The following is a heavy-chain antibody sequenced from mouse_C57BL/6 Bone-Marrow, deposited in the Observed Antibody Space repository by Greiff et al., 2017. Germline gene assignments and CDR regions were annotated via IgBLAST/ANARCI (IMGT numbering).Heavy chain of an antibody. V-gene: IGHV1-74*01. CDR1: GYTFTSYW. CDR3: AIGESSYAMDY. D-gene: IGHD1-1*01. CDR2: IHPSDSDT. J-gene: IGHJ4*01. Sequence: QVQLQQPGAELVKPGASVKVSYKASGYTFTSYWMHWVKQRPGQGLEWIGRIHPSDSDTNYNQKFKGKATLTVDKSSSTAYMQLSSLTSEDSAVYYCAIGESSYAMDYWGQGTSVTVSS.